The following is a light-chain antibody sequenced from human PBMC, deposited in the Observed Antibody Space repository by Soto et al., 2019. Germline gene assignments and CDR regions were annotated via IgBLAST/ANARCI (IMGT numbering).Light chain of an antibody. CDR2: GAS. CDR1: QSITGNY. J-gene: IGKJ1*01. CDR3: HQYGSSVRA. Sequence: DIVLTQSPGTLSLSPGDRATLSCRASQSITGNYLAWHQQKPGQAPKLLIYGASTRAPGIPDRFNGSGSGTDVSHTISRLEDDDVAVYHCHQYGSSVRAVGQGTKLEIK. V-gene: IGKV3-20*01.